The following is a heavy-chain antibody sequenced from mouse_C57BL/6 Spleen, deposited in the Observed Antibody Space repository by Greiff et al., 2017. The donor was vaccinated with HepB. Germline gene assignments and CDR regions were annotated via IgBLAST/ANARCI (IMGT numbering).Heavy chain of an antibody. V-gene: IGHV1-55*01. J-gene: IGHJ4*01. CDR3: ARGGAYYGNLYYYAMDY. D-gene: IGHD2-10*01. Sequence: VQLQQPGAELVKPGASVKMSCKASGYTFTSYWITWVKQRPGQGLEWIGDIYPGSGSTNYNEKFKSKATLTVDTSSSTAYMQLSSLTSEDSAVYYCARGGAYYGNLYYYAMDYWGQGTSVTVSS. CDR1: GYTFTSYW. CDR2: IYPGSGST.